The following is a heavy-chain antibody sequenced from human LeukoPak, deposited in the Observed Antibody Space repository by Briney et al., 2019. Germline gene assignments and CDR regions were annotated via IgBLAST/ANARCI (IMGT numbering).Heavy chain of an antibody. CDR1: GGSISSGGYY. CDR3: ARDRSGTQGAFDI. D-gene: IGHD1-1*01. V-gene: IGHV4-31*03. CDR2: IYYSGST. J-gene: IGHJ3*02. Sequence: PSETLSLTCTVSGGSISSGGYYWSWIRQHPGKGLEWIGYIYYSGSTYYNPSLKSRVTISVDTSKNQFSLKLSPVTAADTAVYYCARDRSGTQGAFDIWGQGTMVTVSS.